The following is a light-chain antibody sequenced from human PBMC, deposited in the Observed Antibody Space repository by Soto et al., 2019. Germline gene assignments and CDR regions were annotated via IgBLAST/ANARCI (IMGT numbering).Light chain of an antibody. CDR2: DVN. J-gene: IGLJ2*01. CDR3: TSWTTSTTMV. CDR1: RSDIGAYNF. Sequence: QSARTQPASVSGSPGQSITISCTGTRSDIGAYNFVSWYQQHPGEVPKLILYDVNVRPSGVSNRFSGSKSGNTASLTISGLQAEDEADYYCTSWTTSTTMVFGGGTKVTVL. V-gene: IGLV2-14*03.